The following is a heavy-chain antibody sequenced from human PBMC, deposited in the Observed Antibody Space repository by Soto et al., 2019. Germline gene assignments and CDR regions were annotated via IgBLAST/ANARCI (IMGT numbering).Heavy chain of an antibody. V-gene: IGHV6-1*01. Sequence: PSQTLSLTCAISGDSVSSNGATWNWIRQSPSRGLEWLGRTYYRSKWYNDYAVSVKSRITINPDTSKNQFSLQLNSVTPEDTAVYYCGRAHLGTDRYTLEPFGPWRQGTLVTVSS. J-gene: IGHJ5*02. CDR3: GRAHLGTDRYTLEPFGP. D-gene: IGHD3-16*02. CDR1: GDSVSSNGAT. CDR2: TYYRSKWYN.